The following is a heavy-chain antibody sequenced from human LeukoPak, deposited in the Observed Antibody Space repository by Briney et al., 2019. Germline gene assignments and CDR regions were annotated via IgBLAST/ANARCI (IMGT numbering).Heavy chain of an antibody. CDR3: AKVGSSGYLAYYFDY. Sequence: GGSLRLSCAASGFTFSSYAMSWVRQAPGKGLEWVSAISGSGGSTYYADSVKGRFTISRDNSKNTLYLQMNSLGAEDTAVYYCAKVGSSGYLAYYFDYWGQGTLVTVSS. V-gene: IGHV3-23*01. CDR1: GFTFSSYA. J-gene: IGHJ4*02. D-gene: IGHD3-22*01. CDR2: ISGSGGST.